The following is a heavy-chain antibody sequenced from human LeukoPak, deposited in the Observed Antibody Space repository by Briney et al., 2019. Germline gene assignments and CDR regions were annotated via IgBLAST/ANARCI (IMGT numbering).Heavy chain of an antibody. CDR1: GGSINSYY. CDR2: ISGSGGST. Sequence: PSETLSLTCTVSGGSINSYYWSWVRQAPGKGLEWVSAISGSGGSTYYAVSVKGRFTISRDNSKNTLYLQMNSLRAEDTAVYYCAKAGPSYPNRDYWGQGTLVTVSS. D-gene: IGHD2/OR15-2a*01. V-gene: IGHV3-23*01. J-gene: IGHJ4*02. CDR3: AKAGPSYPNRDY.